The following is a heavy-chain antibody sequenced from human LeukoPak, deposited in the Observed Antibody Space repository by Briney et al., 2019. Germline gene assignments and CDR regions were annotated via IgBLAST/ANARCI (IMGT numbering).Heavy chain of an antibody. CDR2: IYPGDSET. J-gene: IGHJ4*02. V-gene: IGHV5-51*01. CDR3: ARRGYCSGGSCYWGYYFDY. Sequence: GESLKISCKGSGYTFTTYWIGWVRQMPGKGLEWVGIIYPGDSETRYSPSFQGQVTISADKSISTAYLQWSSLKASDTAMYYCARRGYCSGGSCYWGYYFDYWGQGTLVTVSS. D-gene: IGHD2-15*01. CDR1: GYTFTTYW.